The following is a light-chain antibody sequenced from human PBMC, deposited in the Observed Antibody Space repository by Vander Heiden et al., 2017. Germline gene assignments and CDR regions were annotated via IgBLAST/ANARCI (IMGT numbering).Light chain of an antibody. J-gene: IGLJ1*01. CDR3: AAWDDSLNGYV. CDR1: SSNIGRNT. Sequence: QSVLTQPPSASGTPGQRVTITGSGSSSNIGRNTANWYQQLPGTAPKLLICSNNQRPAGVPDRYSGSKSGTSAALAISGLQSEDEADYYCAAWDDSLNGYVFGTGTKVTVL. CDR2: SNN. V-gene: IGLV1-44*01.